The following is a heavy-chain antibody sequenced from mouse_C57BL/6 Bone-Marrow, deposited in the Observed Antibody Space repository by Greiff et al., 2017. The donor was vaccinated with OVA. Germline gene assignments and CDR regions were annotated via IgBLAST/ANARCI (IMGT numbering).Heavy chain of an antibody. V-gene: IGHV1-82*01. D-gene: IGHD1-2*01. Sequence: VKLQESGPELVKPGASVKISCKASGYAFSSSWMNWVKQRPGKGLEWIGRIYPGDGDTNYNGKFKGKATLTADKSSSTAYMQLSSLTSEDSAVSVFARYTTTARGFAYWGQGTLVTVSA. CDR3: ARYTTTARGFAY. CDR1: GYAFSSSW. CDR2: IYPGDGDT. J-gene: IGHJ3*01.